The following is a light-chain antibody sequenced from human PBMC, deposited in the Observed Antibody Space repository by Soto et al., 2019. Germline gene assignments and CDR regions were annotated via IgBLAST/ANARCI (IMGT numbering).Light chain of an antibody. CDR2: DAS. CDR3: QQYDNLPWT. J-gene: IGKJ1*01. Sequence: DIQMTQSPSSLSASVGDRVTITCQASQDISKYLNWYQQKPGKAPKLLIYDASNLETGVPSRFSGSRSGTDFTFTISSLQPEDISTYFCQQYDNLPWTFGQGTKVEIK. CDR1: QDISKY. V-gene: IGKV1-33*01.